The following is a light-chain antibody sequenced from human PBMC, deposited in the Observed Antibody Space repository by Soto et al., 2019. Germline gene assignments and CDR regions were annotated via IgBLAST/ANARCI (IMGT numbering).Light chain of an antibody. J-gene: IGKJ1*01. CDR1: QRISTN. CDR2: SSS. CDR3: QQYDSFSVT. Sequence: DIEMTQSPPILYVSPGEGATLSCRASQRISTNLAWYQHIPGQAPRLLIVSSSRRPTDVPARFSGSGSGTEFTLTISSLQSDDFATYYCQQYDSFSVTFGQGTKVDIK. V-gene: IGKV3-15*01.